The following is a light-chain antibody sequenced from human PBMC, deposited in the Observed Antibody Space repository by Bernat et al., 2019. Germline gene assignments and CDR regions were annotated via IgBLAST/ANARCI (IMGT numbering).Light chain of an antibody. CDR3: QQYNSYPLT. CDR1: QSISSW. Sequence: DIQMTQSLSTLSASVGDRVTITCRASQSISSWLAWYQQKPGKAPKLLIYKASSLESGVPSRFSGSGSGTEFTLTISSLQPDDFATYYCQQYNSYPLTIGGGTKVEIK. CDR2: KAS. V-gene: IGKV1-5*03. J-gene: IGKJ4*01.